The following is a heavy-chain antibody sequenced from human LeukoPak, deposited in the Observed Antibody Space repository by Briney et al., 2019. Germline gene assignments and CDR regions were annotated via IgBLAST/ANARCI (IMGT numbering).Heavy chain of an antibody. J-gene: IGHJ4*02. CDR1: GFTFSSYW. D-gene: IGHD6-13*01. CDR3: ARDREGRYSSWSGENDY. CDR2: INSDGSST. V-gene: IGHV3-74*01. Sequence: PGGSLRLSCAASGFTFSSYWMHWVRQAPGKGLVWVSRINSDGSSTSYADSVKGRFTISRDNAKNTLYLQMNSLRAEDTAVYYRARDREGRYSSWSGENDYWGQGTLVTVSS.